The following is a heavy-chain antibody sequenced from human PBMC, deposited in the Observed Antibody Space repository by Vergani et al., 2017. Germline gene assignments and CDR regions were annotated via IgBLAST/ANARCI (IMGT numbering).Heavy chain of an antibody. CDR1: GGTFSSYA. J-gene: IGHJ4*02. D-gene: IGHD3-3*01. V-gene: IGHV1-69*01. CDR2: IISICGTA. Sequence: QVQLVQSGAEVNKPGSSVKVSCKAPGGTFSSYAISWVRQAPGQGREWVGGIISICGTANYAQKLQGRVTITADESTSTAYMELSSLRSEDTAVYYCARAYYDFWSGYYLDYWGQGTLVTVSS. CDR3: ARAYYDFWSGYYLDY.